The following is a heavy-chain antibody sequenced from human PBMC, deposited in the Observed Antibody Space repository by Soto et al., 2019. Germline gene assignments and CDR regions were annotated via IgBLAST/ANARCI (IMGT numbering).Heavy chain of an antibody. J-gene: IGHJ4*02. CDR2: IGGSGDRT. D-gene: IGHD2-2*01. Sequence: VGSLRLSCAASGFTFSTYAMNWVRLAPGKGLEWVSAIGGSGDRTYYADSVKGRFTTSRDNSKNTLYLQMNSLRAEDTAIYYCAAAPHMRVFDYWGQGTLVTVSS. V-gene: IGHV3-23*01. CDR1: GFTFSTYA. CDR3: AAAPHMRVFDY.